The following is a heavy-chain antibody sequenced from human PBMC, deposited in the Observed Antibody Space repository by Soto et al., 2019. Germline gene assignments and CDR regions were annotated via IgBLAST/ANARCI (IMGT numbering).Heavy chain of an antibody. CDR3: ARDAPTYYYDSSGYYFDWPDAFDI. Sequence: SETLSLTCTVSGGSISSYYWSWIRQPPGKGLEWIGYIYYSGSTNYNPPLKSRVTISVDTSKNQFSLKLSSVTAADTAVYYCARDAPTYYYDSSGYYFDWPDAFDIWGQGTMVTV. CDR2: IYYSGST. D-gene: IGHD3-22*01. J-gene: IGHJ3*02. V-gene: IGHV4-59*01. CDR1: GGSISSYY.